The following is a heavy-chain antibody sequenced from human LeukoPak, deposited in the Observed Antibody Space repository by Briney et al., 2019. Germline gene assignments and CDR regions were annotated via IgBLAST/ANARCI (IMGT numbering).Heavy chain of an antibody. CDR3: ASGIMVRGVLEAFDI. Sequence: SETLSLTCTVSGYSISSGYYWGWIRQHPGKGLEWIGYIYYSGSTYYNPSLKSRVTISVDTSKNQFSLKLSSVTAADTAVYYCASGIMVRGVLEAFDIWGQGTMVTVSS. CDR1: GYSISSGYY. J-gene: IGHJ3*02. D-gene: IGHD3-10*01. V-gene: IGHV4-31*03. CDR2: IYYSGST.